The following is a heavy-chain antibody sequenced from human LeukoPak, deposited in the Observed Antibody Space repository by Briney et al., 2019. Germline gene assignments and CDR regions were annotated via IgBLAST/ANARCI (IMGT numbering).Heavy chain of an antibody. CDR3: ARGPFDHGDGLNY. CDR1: GYTFTNYD. V-gene: IGHV1-8*01. D-gene: IGHD4-17*01. CDR2: MNPNSGNT. J-gene: IGHJ4*02. Sequence: VASVKVSCKASGYTFTNYDINWVRQATGQGLEWMGWMNPNSGNTGYAQKFQGRVTMTRNTSISTAYMELSSLRSEDTAVYYCARGPFDHGDGLNYRGQGTLVTVSS.